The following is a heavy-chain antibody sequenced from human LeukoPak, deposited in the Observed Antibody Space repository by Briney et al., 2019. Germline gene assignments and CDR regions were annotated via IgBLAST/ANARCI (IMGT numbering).Heavy chain of an antibody. CDR2: IKQDGSEK. V-gene: IGHV3-7*03. J-gene: IGHJ4*02. D-gene: IGHD2-15*01. CDR3: ARSHMSRGGGSCYIDY. Sequence: GGSLRLSCAASAFTFSYYWMNWVRQAPGKGLEWVASIKQDGSEKYYVDSVKGRSTISRDNSKNTLYLQMNSLRAEDTAVYYCARSHMSRGGGSCYIDYWGQGTLVTVSS. CDR1: AFTFSYYW.